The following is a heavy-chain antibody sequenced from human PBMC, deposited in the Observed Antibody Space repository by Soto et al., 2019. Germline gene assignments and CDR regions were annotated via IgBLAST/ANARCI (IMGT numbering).Heavy chain of an antibody. CDR3: ARAQLAFIDY. V-gene: IGHV3-53*01. J-gene: IGHJ4*02. Sequence: PGGSLRLSCAASGFTVSSTYMSWVRQAPGKGLEWVSVIYSGGSTYYADSVKGRFTISRDNSKNTLYLQMNSLRAEDTAVYYCARAQLAFIDYWGQGTLVTVSS. D-gene: IGHD6-6*01. CDR2: IYSGGST. CDR1: GFTVSSTY.